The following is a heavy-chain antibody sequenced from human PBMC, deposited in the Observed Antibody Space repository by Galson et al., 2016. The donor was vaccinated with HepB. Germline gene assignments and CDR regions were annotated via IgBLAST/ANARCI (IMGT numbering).Heavy chain of an antibody. CDR2: INPYNGAT. J-gene: IGHJ6*02. V-gene: IGHV1-2*02. D-gene: IGHD7-27*01. CDR1: GHTFTDYW. CDR3: ATAPGACTF. Sequence: SCKASGHTFTDYWIHWVRQSPGLGLQWMAWINPYNGATKYAPNFQDRVPMTTDPSITTGYIEVRGLRSDYPAVYFCATAPGACTFWGQGTTVTVS.